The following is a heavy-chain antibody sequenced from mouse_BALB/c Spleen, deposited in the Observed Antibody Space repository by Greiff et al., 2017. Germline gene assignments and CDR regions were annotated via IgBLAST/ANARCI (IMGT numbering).Heavy chain of an antibody. CDR1: GFNIKDTY. D-gene: IGHD1-1*01. J-gene: IGHJ2*01. Sequence: EVKLVESGAELVKPGASVKLSCTASGFNIKDTYMHWVKQRPEQGLEWIGRIDPANGNTIYDPKFQGKASITADTSSNTAYLQLSSLTSEDTAVYYCALITTVLDYWGQGTTLTVSS. V-gene: IGHV14-3*02. CDR3: ALITTVLDY. CDR2: IDPANGNT.